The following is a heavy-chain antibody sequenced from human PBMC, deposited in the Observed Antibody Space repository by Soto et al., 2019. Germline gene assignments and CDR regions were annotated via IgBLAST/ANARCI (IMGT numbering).Heavy chain of an antibody. CDR2: ISAYNGNT. Sequence: ASVKVSCKASGYTFTSCGISWVRQAPGQGLEWMGWISAYNGNTNYAQKLQGRVTMTTDTSTSTAYMELRSLRSDDTAVYYCAREGYCSGGSCLAFDIWGQGTMVTVSS. CDR1: GYTFTSCG. CDR3: AREGYCSGGSCLAFDI. J-gene: IGHJ3*02. V-gene: IGHV1-18*01. D-gene: IGHD2-15*01.